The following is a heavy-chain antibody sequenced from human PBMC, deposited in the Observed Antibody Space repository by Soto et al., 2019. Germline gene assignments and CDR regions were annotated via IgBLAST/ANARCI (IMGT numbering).Heavy chain of an antibody. CDR3: ARDLFGDGYNFRY. V-gene: IGHV4-59*01. CDR2: IFYSGST. J-gene: IGHJ4*02. D-gene: IGHD5-12*01. CDR1: GGSFSSYH. Sequence: PSETLSLTCSISGGSFSSYHWSWIRQPPGKGLEWIGYIFYSGSTTYNPSLKSRVTISLDTSKNQFSLKVSSVTAADTAVYYCARDLFGDGYNFRYWGQGTQVTV.